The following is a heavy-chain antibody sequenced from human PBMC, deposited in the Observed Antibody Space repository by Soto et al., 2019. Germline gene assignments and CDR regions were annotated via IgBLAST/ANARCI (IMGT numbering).Heavy chain of an antibody. V-gene: IGHV1-3*01. Sequence: ASVKVSCKASGYTFTRYAMHWVRQAPGQRLEWMGWIDPENGKTKYAQKFQGRVTMTEDTSTDTAYMELSSLRSEDTAVYYCATDRYCSGGSCYSGIFWFDPWGQGTLVTVSS. J-gene: IGHJ5*02. CDR1: GYTFTRYA. CDR2: IDPENGKT. CDR3: ATDRYCSGGSCYSGIFWFDP. D-gene: IGHD2-15*01.